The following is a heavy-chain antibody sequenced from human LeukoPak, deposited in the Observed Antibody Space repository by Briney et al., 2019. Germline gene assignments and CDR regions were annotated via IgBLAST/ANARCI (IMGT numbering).Heavy chain of an antibody. CDR1: GDSMSSYY. CDR3: AGGYSYGGFDY. D-gene: IGHD5-18*01. J-gene: IGHJ4*02. CDR2: ISYSGST. V-gene: IGHV4-59*01. Sequence: PSETLSLTCTVSGDSMSSYYWSWIRQPPGKGLEWIAYISYSGSTKYNPSLQNRVTISIDTSKDQFSLKLSTVTAADTAVYYCAGGYSYGGFDYWGQGTLVTVSS.